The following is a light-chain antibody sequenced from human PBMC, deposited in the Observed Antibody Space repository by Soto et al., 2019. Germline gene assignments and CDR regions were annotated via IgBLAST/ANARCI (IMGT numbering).Light chain of an antibody. CDR1: STDVGAYNY. CDR3: ISYTGKSASYV. Sequence: QSALAQPASVSVYPGQSITVSCTGTSTDVGAYNYIAWYQQHPGKAPKLIIYEVTNRPSGVSYRFSASKSGNTASLTISGLHSEDEADYYCISYTGKSASYVFGTGTKVTVL. V-gene: IGLV2-14*01. J-gene: IGLJ1*01. CDR2: EVT.